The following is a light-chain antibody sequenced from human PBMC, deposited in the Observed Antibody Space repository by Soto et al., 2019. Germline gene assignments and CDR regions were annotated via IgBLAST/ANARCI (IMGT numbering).Light chain of an antibody. V-gene: IGLV4-69*01. CDR1: SGHNNYA. Sequence: QPVLTQSPSASASLGASVKLTCTLSSGHNNYAIAWHQQQPEKGPRFLMILNSDGSHNKGDGIPDRFSGSNSGAERYLTISSLQSEDEAHYYCQTWGTGTVVFGGGTKVTVL. CDR2: LNSDGSH. CDR3: QTWGTGTVV. J-gene: IGLJ2*01.